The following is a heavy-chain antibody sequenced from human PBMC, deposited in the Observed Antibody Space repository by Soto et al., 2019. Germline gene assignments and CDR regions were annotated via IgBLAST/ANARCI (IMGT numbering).Heavy chain of an antibody. CDR2: IYYSGST. J-gene: IGHJ6*03. D-gene: IGHD6-6*01. CDR3: ARTDRGSSSFWDYYYMDV. CDR1: GGSISSYY. Sequence: SETLSLTCTVSGGSISSYYWSWIRQPPGKGLEWIGYIYYSGSTNYNPSLKSRVTISVDTSKNQFSLKLSSVTAADTAVYYCARTDRGSSSFWDYYYMDVWGKGTTVTVSS. V-gene: IGHV4-59*01.